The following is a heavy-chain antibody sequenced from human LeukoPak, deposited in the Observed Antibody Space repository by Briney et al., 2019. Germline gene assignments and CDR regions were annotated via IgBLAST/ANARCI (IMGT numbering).Heavy chain of an antibody. V-gene: IGHV4-30-4*01. CDR2: IYYSGST. Sequence: PSQTLSLTCTVSGGSISSGDYYWSWIRQPPGTGLEWIVYIYYSGSTYYNPSLKSRVTISVDTSKNQFSLKLSSVTAADTAVYYCARDIVVVPAAIGYGMDVWGQGTTVTVSS. CDR3: ARDIVVVPAAIGYGMDV. CDR1: GGSISSGDYY. D-gene: IGHD2-2*01. J-gene: IGHJ6*02.